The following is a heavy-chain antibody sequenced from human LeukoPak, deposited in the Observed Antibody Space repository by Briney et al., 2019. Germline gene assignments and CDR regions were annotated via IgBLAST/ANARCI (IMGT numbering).Heavy chain of an antibody. CDR3: AKDLVRVAGTENSPLSFDY. CDR2: ISYDGSNK. V-gene: IGHV3-30*18. J-gene: IGHJ4*02. D-gene: IGHD6-19*01. Sequence: GGSLRLSCAASGFTLSSYGMHWVRQAPGKGLEWVAVISYDGSNKYYADSVKGRFTISRDNSKNTLYLQMNSLRAEDTAVYYCAKDLVRVAGTENSPLSFDYWGQGTLVTVSS. CDR1: GFTLSSYG.